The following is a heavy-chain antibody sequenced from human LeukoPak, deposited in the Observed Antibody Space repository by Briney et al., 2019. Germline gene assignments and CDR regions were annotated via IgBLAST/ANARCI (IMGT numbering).Heavy chain of an antibody. CDR1: GITLSNYG. V-gene: IGHV3-23*01. D-gene: IGHD3-22*01. J-gene: IGHJ4*02. Sequence: PGGSLRLSCAVSGITLSNYGMSWVRQAPGKGLEWVAGISDSGGRTNYADSAKGRFTISRDNPKNTLYLQMNSLRAEDTAVYFCAKRGVVIRVILVGFHKEANYFDSWSQGALVTVSS. CDR2: ISDSGGRT. CDR3: AKRGVVIRVILVGFHKEANYFDS.